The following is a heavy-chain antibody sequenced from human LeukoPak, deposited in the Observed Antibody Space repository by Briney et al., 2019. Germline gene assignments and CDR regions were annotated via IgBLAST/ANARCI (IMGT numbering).Heavy chain of an antibody. V-gene: IGHV6-1*01. CDR1: GXSVSNNSSA. J-gene: IGHJ4*02. CDR3: VRDSSRKLDY. Sequence: SQTLSLTCAISGXSVSNNSSAWNWIRQSPSRGLDWLGRTYYRSKCYNDYALSVKSRITINPDTSRNLLSLQMNSVTPEDTAVYYCVRDSSRKLDYWGQGTLVTVSS. CDR2: TYYRSKCYN. D-gene: IGHD6-13*01.